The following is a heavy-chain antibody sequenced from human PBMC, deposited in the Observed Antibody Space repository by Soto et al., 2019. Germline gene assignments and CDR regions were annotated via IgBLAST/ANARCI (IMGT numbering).Heavy chain of an antibody. J-gene: IGHJ6*02. D-gene: IGHD2-15*01. V-gene: IGHV1-8*01. CDR3: ARGPYCSGGSCYDGMDV. CDR1: GYTFTSYD. Sequence: ASVKVSCKASGYTFTSYDINWVRQATGQGLEWMGWMNPNSGNTGYAQKFQGRVTMTRNTSISTAYMELSSLRSEDTAVYYCARGPYCSGGSCYDGMDVWGQGTTVTAP. CDR2: MNPNSGNT.